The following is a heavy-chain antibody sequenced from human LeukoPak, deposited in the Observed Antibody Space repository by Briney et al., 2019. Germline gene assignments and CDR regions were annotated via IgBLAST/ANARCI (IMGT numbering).Heavy chain of an antibody. CDR3: ARDLGTTNWFDP. CDR2: INTDGRTT. J-gene: IGHJ5*02. CDR1: GFTFSSYW. D-gene: IGHD1-26*01. Sequence: GGPLRLSCAASGFTFSSYWMHWVRQSPGEGLVWVSHINTDGRTTTYADSVKGRFTISRDNAKNTLYLQMNSLRAEDTAVYYCARDLGTTNWFDPWGQGTLVTVSS. V-gene: IGHV3-74*01.